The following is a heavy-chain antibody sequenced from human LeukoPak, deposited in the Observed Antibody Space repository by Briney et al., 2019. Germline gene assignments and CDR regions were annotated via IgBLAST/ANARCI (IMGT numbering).Heavy chain of an antibody. Sequence: GGSLRLSCAVSGFTFSDYYMSWIRQAPGKGLEWVSYISSGGSTISHADSVKGRFAISRDNAENSLYLQMNSLRAEDTAVFYCAKDCSVRSTSCFACWGQGTLVTVSS. CDR1: GFTFSDYY. CDR3: AKDCSVRSTSCFAC. J-gene: IGHJ5*01. D-gene: IGHD2-2*01. CDR2: ISSGGSTI. V-gene: IGHV3-11*01.